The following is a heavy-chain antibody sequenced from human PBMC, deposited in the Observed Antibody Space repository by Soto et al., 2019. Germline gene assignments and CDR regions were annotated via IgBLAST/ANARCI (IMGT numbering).Heavy chain of an antibody. J-gene: IGHJ3*02. CDR1: GFTFTNYA. CDR2: ISYDGNSE. V-gene: IGHV3-30*04. CDR3: ARGSGYDVFDI. Sequence: QPGGSLRLSCVGSGFTFTNYAMDWVRQAPGKGLEWVALISYDGNSEDYADSVKGRFTISRDNSKNTLYLQMSSLRAEDTAVYYCARGSGYDVFDIWGQGTMVTVSS. D-gene: IGHD5-12*01.